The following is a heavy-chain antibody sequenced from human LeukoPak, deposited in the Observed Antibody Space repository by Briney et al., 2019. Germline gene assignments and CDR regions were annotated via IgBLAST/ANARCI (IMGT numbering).Heavy chain of an antibody. J-gene: IGHJ4*02. Sequence: GGSLRLSCTASGFNFRSHDMHWVRQATGKGLEWVSAIDTGGGTYYPGSVKGRFTISRENAKNSLYLQMNSLRAGDTAVYYCAREMYDYVWGSYRLYYFDYWGQGTLVTVSS. CDR3: AREMYDYVWGSYRLYYFDY. CDR1: GFNFRSHD. V-gene: IGHV3-13*01. D-gene: IGHD3-16*02. CDR2: IDTGGGT.